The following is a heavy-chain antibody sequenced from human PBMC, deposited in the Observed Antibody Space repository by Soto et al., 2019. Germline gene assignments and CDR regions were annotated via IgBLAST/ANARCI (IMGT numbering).Heavy chain of an antibody. CDR3: AGSTNYFLYYFDY. J-gene: IGHJ4*02. D-gene: IGHD1-7*01. V-gene: IGHV3-53*01. CDR1: GFSVSGNY. Sequence: GGSLRLSCAASGFSVSGNYMSWVRLAPGKGLEWVSVIYSRGSTFYADSVKGRFTISRDNSRNTLYLQMNSLRAEDTAVYYCAGSTNYFLYYFDYWGQGTLVTVSS. CDR2: IYSRGST.